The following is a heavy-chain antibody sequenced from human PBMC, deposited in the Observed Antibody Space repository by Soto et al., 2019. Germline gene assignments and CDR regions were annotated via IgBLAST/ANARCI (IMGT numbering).Heavy chain of an antibody. CDR3: ARLTLSGKKDY. Sequence: GGSLRLSCAASGFTFSSYWMHWVRQAPGKGLVWVSRINSDGSSTSYADSVKGRFTISRGNAKNTLYLQMNSLRAEDTAVYYCARLTLSGKKDYWGQGTLVTVSS. CDR2: INSDGSST. J-gene: IGHJ4*02. CDR1: GFTFSSYW. D-gene: IGHD6-19*01. V-gene: IGHV3-74*01.